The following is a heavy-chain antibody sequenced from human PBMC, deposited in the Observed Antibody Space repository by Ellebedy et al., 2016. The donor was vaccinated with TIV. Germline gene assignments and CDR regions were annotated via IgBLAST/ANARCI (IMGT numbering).Heavy chain of an antibody. CDR2: IIQDGREK. V-gene: IGHV3-7*03. Sequence: PGGSLRLSCAASGFTFSSYWMSWVRQAPGKGLEWVANIIQDGREKNYVDSVKGRFTISRDNSKRTVDLQMRSVRAEDTAVYFCAKDRTSGDGYWVFDSWGQGTMVSVSS. J-gene: IGHJ4*02. CDR3: AKDRTSGDGYWVFDS. D-gene: IGHD2-21*02. CDR1: GFTFSSYW.